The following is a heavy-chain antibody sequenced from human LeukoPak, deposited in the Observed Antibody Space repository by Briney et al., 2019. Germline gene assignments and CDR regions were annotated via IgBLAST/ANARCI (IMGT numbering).Heavy chain of an antibody. CDR2: ISGGGGDT. CDR3: AKALEVFGVIIPRFDY. CDR1: GFTFSNFA. Sequence: GGSLRLSCAASGFTFSNFAVSWVRQAPGKGLEWVSGISGGGGDTYHADSVKGRFTISRDNSKNMLYLQMNSLRAEDTAVYYCAKALEVFGVIIPRFDYWGQGTLVTVSS. J-gene: IGHJ4*02. V-gene: IGHV3-23*01. D-gene: IGHD3-3*01.